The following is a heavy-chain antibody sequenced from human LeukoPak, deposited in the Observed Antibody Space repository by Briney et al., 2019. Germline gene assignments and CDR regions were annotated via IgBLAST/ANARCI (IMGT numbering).Heavy chain of an antibody. CDR3: ARVVGATKPPYNWFDP. V-gene: IGHV1-18*01. J-gene: IGHJ5*02. CDR1: GYTFTSYG. Sequence: ASVKVSCKASGYTFTSYGISWVRQAPGQGLEWMGWISAYNGNTNYAQKLQGSVTMTTDTSTSTAYMVLRSLRSDDTAVYYCARVVGATKPPYNWFDPWGQGTLVTVSS. CDR2: ISAYNGNT. D-gene: IGHD1-26*01.